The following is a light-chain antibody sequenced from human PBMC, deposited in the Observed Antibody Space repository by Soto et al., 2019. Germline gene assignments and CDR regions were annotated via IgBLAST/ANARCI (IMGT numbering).Light chain of an antibody. J-gene: IGKJ1*01. CDR3: HQYYSSPRT. CDR2: WAS. CDR1: LSVFYGSKNKNY. Sequence: DIVMTQSPDSLAVSLGERATLNYKSSLSVFYGSKNKNYLAWYQQKPGQPPKLLIYWASTRVSGVPDRFSGSGSGTDFTLTISSLQAEDVAVYYCHQYYSSPRTFGQGTKVEIK. V-gene: IGKV4-1*01.